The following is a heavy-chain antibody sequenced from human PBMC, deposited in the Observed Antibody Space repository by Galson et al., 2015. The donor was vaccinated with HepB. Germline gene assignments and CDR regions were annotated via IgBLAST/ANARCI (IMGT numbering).Heavy chain of an antibody. V-gene: IGHV1-8*01. D-gene: IGHD3-22*01. J-gene: IGHJ4*02. Sequence: SVKVSCKASGFTFTNYDINWVRQATGQGLEWLGWMNPNSGNTGYAQKFQGRVTMTRNTSTTTAYMELTRLRSEDTAIYYCARGPAGYDSSGYFDYWGQGTPVTVSS. CDR2: MNPNSGNT. CDR3: ARGPAGYDSSGYFDY. CDR1: GFTFTNYD.